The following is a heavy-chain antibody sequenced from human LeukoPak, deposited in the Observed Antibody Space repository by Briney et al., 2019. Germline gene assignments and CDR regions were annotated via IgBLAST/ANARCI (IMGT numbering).Heavy chain of an antibody. CDR1: GFSVSDTY. CDR3: AKDLSRTPDY. V-gene: IGHV3-30*18. J-gene: IGHJ4*02. D-gene: IGHD1-14*01. Sequence: GGSLRLSCAASGFSVSDTYMIWVRQAPGKGLEWVAVISYDGSNKYYADSVKGRFTISRDNSKNTLYLQMNSLRAEDTAVYYCAKDLSRTPDYWGQGTLVTVSS. CDR2: ISYDGSNK.